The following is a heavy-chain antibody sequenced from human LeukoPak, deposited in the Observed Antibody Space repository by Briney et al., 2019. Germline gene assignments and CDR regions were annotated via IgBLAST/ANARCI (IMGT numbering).Heavy chain of an antibody. D-gene: IGHD1-26*01. CDR1: GYTFTSYG. J-gene: IGHJ5*02. Sequence: ASVKVSCKASGYTFTSYGISWVRQAPGQGLEWMGWISAYNGNTNYAQKLQGRVTMTTDTSTSTAYMELRSLRSDDTAVYYCARDSGSYPYNWFDPWGQGTLVTVSP. V-gene: IGHV1-18*01. CDR3: ARDSGSYPYNWFDP. CDR2: ISAYNGNT.